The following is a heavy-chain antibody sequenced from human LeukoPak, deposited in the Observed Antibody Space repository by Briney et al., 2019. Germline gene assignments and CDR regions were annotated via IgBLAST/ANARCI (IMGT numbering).Heavy chain of an antibody. CDR1: GFTFSSYG. D-gene: IGHD3-10*01. Sequence: PGGSLRLSCAASGFTFSSYGMHWVRQAPGKGLEWVAFIRYDGSNKYYADSVKGRFTISRDNAKNSLYLQMNSLRAEDTAVYYCARETGEPMDYYYYMDVWGKGTTVTVSS. CDR2: IRYDGSNK. V-gene: IGHV3-30*02. J-gene: IGHJ6*03. CDR3: ARETGEPMDYYYYMDV.